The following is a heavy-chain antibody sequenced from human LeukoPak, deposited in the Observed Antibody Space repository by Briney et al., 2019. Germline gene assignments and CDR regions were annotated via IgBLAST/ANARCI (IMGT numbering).Heavy chain of an antibody. D-gene: IGHD3-9*01. CDR1: GFTFSSYN. V-gene: IGHV3-48*02. CDR2: ISRSRDTI. J-gene: IGHJ4*02. Sequence: GGSLRPSCAASGFTFSSYNMNWVRQAPGKGLEWVSYISRSRDTIYYADSVKGRFTISRDDAKSSLFLQMNSLRDDDTAVYYCARDILTGYSTVYYFDYWGQGTLVTVPS. CDR3: ARDILTGYSTVYYFDY.